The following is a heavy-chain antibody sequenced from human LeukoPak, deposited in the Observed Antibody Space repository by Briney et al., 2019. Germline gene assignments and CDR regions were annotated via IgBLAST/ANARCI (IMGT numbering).Heavy chain of an antibody. V-gene: IGHV4-31*03. J-gene: IGHJ6*02. Sequence: PSETLSLTCTVSGGSISSGGYYWSWIRQHPGKGLEWIGYIYYSGRTYYNPSLKSRVTISVDTSKNQFSLKLSSVTAADTAAYYCARGNGGWTYGMDVWGQGTTVTVSS. CDR3: ARGNGGWTYGMDV. CDR1: GGSISSGGYY. CDR2: IYYSGRT. D-gene: IGHD2-8*01.